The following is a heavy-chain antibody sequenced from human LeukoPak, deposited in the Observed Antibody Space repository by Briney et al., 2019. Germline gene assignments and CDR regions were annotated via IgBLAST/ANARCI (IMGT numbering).Heavy chain of an antibody. CDR2: IYTSGST. CDR3: AREVVDTAMDDWFDP. Sequence: SQTLSLTCTVSGGSISSGSYYWSWIRQPAGKGLEWIGRIYTSGSTNYNPSLKSRVTISVDTSKNQFSLKLSSATAADTAVYYCAREVVDTAMDDWFDPWGQGTLVTVSS. CDR1: GGSISSGSYY. J-gene: IGHJ5*02. D-gene: IGHD5-18*01. V-gene: IGHV4-61*02.